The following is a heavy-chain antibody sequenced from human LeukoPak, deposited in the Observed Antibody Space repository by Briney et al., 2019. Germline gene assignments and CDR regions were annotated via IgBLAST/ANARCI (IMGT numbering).Heavy chain of an antibody. CDR3: ARGDGYNSPFDY. CDR2: IYSGGST. J-gene: IGHJ4*02. V-gene: IGHV3-53*01. Sequence: PGGSLRLSCAASGFTVSSSYMSWVRQAPGKGLEWVSVIYSGGSTYYADSVKGRFTISRDNSKNTLYLQMNSLRAEGTAVYYCARGDGYNSPFDYWGQGTLVAVSS. CDR1: GFTVSSSY. D-gene: IGHD5-24*01.